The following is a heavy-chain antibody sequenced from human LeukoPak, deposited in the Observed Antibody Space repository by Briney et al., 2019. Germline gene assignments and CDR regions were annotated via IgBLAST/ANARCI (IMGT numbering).Heavy chain of an antibody. J-gene: IGHJ3*02. Sequence: PSETLSLTCTVSGGSISSSSYYWGWIRQPPGKGLEWIGSIYYSGSTYYNPSLKSRVTISVDTSKNQFSLKLSSVTAADTAVYYCARDLGDYSSGWYSGGGDAFDIWGQGTMVTVSS. V-gene: IGHV4-39*07. CDR3: ARDLGDYSSGWYSGGGDAFDI. D-gene: IGHD6-19*01. CDR1: GGSISSSSYY. CDR2: IYYSGST.